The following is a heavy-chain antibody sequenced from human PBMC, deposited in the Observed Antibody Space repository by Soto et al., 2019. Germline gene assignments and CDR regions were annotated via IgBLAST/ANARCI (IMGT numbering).Heavy chain of an antibody. CDR1: GFTVCSYW. D-gene: IGHD3-3*01. CDR2: IKQDGTEK. V-gene: IGHV3-7*03. CDR3: ARDKYYDFWIGYSNYYFDC. J-gene: IGHJ4*02. Sequence: PRGYPRLFCAACGFTVCSYWVSWVRQAPGKGLAWVADIKQDGTEKYYVDSVKGRFTISRDNAKNSLYLQMNSLRAEDTAVYYCARDKYYDFWIGYSNYYFDCWGQGALVTVSS.